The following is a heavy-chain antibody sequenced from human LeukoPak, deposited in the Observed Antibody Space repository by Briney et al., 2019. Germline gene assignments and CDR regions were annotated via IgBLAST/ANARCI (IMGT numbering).Heavy chain of an antibody. CDR3: VRGRGSYGWFDP. Sequence: PGGSLRLSCAASGCTSSSYWMHWVRQVPGKGLVWVSRISGDGTARNYADSVKGRFTISRDDAKNTVDLQMNSLRGEDTAVYYCVRGRGSYGWFDPWGQGTLVTVSS. V-gene: IGHV3-74*01. J-gene: IGHJ5*02. D-gene: IGHD3-10*01. CDR1: GCTSSSYW. CDR2: ISGDGTAR.